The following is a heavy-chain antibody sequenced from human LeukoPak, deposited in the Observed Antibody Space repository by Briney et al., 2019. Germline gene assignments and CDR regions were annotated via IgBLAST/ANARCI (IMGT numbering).Heavy chain of an antibody. CDR1: GFTFSSYW. D-gene: IGHD3-22*01. CDR2: INSDGSST. CDR3: AIFSYYYSSGFDS. J-gene: IGHJ4*02. V-gene: IGHV3-74*01. Sequence: PGGSLRLSCAASGFTFSSYWMHWVRQAPGKGLVWVSRINSDGSSTSYADSVKGRFTISRDNAKNTLYLQMNSLRAEDTAVYYWAIFSYYYSSGFDSWGQGTLGTVSS.